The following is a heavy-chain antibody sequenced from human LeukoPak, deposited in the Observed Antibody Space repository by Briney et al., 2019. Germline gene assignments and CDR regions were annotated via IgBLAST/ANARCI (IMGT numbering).Heavy chain of an antibody. CDR3: ASPYSGYDYNFDH. CDR2: ISSNGGST. Sequence: PGGSLRLSCTASGFIASSNYMSWVRQAPGKGLEYVSSISSNGGSTYYADSVKGRFTISRDNSKNTLFLQMSSLRTEDTAVYYCASPYSGYDYNFDHWGQGTLVTVSS. D-gene: IGHD5-12*01. V-gene: IGHV3-64D*06. CDR1: GFIASSNY. J-gene: IGHJ4*02.